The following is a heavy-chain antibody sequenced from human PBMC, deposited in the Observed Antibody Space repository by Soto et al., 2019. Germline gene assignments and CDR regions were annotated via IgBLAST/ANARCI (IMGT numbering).Heavy chain of an antibody. V-gene: IGHV3-7*04. Sequence: GGSLRLSCVASGFSFSNYYMTWARQAPGKGPEWVANIEPDGSEKYYVDSVKGRFTISRDNPKNSLFLQVNSLRAEDTAVYYCARDWDFAFDYWGQGTLVTVSS. D-gene: IGHD1-26*01. CDR3: ARDWDFAFDY. CDR2: IEPDGSEK. CDR1: GFSFSNYY. J-gene: IGHJ4*02.